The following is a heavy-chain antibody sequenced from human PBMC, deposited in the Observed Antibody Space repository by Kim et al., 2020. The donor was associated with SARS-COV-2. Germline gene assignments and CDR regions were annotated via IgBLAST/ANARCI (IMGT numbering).Heavy chain of an antibody. CDR3: ARDNSSSSHLDY. J-gene: IGHJ4*02. V-gene: IGHV3-33*01. Sequence: GGSLRLSCAASGLTFSSYGMHWVRQAPGKGLEWVAVIWYDGSNKYYADSVKGRFTISRDNSKNTLYLQMNSLRAEDTAVYYCARDNSSSSHLDYWGQGTLVTVSS. D-gene: IGHD6-6*01. CDR1: GLTFSSYG. CDR2: IWYDGSNK.